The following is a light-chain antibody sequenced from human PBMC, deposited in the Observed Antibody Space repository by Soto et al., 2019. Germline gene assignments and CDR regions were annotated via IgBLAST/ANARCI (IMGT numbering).Light chain of an antibody. J-gene: IGLJ1*01. CDR3: SSYAGSRYV. CDR1: SSDVGGYNY. CDR2: EVT. V-gene: IGLV2-8*01. Sequence: QSVLTQPPSASGSPGRSVTISCTGTSSDVGGYNYVSWYQQHPGKAPKLMIYEVTKRPSGVPDRFSGSKSGNTASLTVSGLQAEDEADYYCSSYAGSRYVFGTGTKVT.